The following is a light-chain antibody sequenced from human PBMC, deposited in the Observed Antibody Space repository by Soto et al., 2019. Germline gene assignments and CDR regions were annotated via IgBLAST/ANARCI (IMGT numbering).Light chain of an antibody. V-gene: IGKV2-28*01. CDR2: LGS. CDR3: MQALQTRST. J-gene: IGKJ1*01. Sequence: IVLTQSPLSLPVTPGEPASISCRSSQSLLHSNGYNYLDWYLQKPGQSPRLLIYLGSNRASGVPDRISGSGSGTDFTLKISRVEAEDGGIYYCMQALQTRSTFGQGTKVE. CDR1: QSLLHSNGYNY.